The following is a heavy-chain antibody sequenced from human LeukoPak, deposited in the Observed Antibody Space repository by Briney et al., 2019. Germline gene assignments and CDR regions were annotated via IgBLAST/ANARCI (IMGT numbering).Heavy chain of an antibody. D-gene: IGHD2-2*01. CDR1: GFTFTNYY. Sequence: ASVNVSCKSSGFTFTNYYIHWVRHAPGQGLEWRGLINPSGSNTNNAHKFRGRDTMTRDTSTTTVYMELSSLSSDDTAVYYCARDGYCSSTSCYGWWFDPWGQGTLVTVSS. CDR3: ARDGYCSSTSCYGWWFDP. J-gene: IGHJ5*02. CDR2: INPSGSNT. V-gene: IGHV1-46*01.